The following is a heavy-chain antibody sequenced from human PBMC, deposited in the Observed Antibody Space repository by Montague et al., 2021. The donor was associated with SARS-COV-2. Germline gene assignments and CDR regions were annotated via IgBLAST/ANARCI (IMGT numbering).Heavy chain of an antibody. V-gene: IGHV4-39*01. J-gene: IGHJ4*02. D-gene: IGHD3-10*01. CDR2: IYYSGST. CDR1: GGSIISSSYY. CDR3: ARREDYYGSGSYPN. Sequence: SETLSLTCTVSGGSIISSSYYWGWIRQPPGKGLEWIGSIYYSGSTYYNPSLKSRVTISVDTSKNQFSLKLSSVTAADTAVYYCARREDYYGSGSYPNWGQGTLVTVSS.